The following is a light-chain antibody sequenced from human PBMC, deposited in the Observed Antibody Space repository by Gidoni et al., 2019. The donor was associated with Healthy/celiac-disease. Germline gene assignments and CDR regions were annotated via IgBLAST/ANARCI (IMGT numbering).Light chain of an antibody. CDR1: QSISSW. J-gene: IGKJ4*01. CDR3: QQYHSYST. Sequence: EIQMTQSPSTLSASVGDRVTITCRARQSISSWLAWYQQKPGKAPKLLIYYASSLESGVPSRFRGRGSGTEFSLTIRSLQPDDFAPYYCQQYHSYSTFGGGTKVEIK. CDR2: YAS. V-gene: IGKV1-5*01.